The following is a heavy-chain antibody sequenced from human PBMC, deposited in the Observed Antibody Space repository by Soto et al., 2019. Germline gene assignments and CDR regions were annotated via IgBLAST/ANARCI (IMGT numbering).Heavy chain of an antibody. D-gene: IGHD5-12*01. CDR1: GFTFDDYA. CDR2: ISWNSGSI. J-gene: IGHJ3*02. V-gene: IGHV3-9*01. Sequence: EVQLVESGGGLVQPGRSLRLSCAASGFTFDDYAMHWVRQAPGKGLEWVSGISWNSGSIGYADSVKGRFTISRDNAKNSLYLQMNSLRAEDTALYYCAKSQNRKWLNAFDIWGQGTMVTVSS. CDR3: AKSQNRKWLNAFDI.